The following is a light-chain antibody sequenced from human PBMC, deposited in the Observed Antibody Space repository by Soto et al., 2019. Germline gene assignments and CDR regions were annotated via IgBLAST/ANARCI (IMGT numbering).Light chain of an antibody. V-gene: IGKV1-39*01. CDR3: QQSYNPPFT. Sequence: DIQMTQSPSSLSASVGDRVTITCRASQTISNYLNWYQQKPGKAPKLLIYAASSLQTGVPSRFSGSGSGTDFTLTISSLQPEDFATYYCQQSYNPPFTFGPGTKVDIK. J-gene: IGKJ3*01. CDR2: AAS. CDR1: QTISNY.